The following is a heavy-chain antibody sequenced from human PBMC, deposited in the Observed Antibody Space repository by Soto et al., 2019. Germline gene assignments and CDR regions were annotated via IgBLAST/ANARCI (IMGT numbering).Heavy chain of an antibody. V-gene: IGHV3-23*01. CDR2: IGGSGGNR. J-gene: IGHJ4*02. CDR3: ARVASDYINSVDH. Sequence: EVQLLESGGGLVQPGGSLRLSCAASGFTFNEYDMTWVRQATGKGLEWVSAIGGSGGNRYYAASVKGRFTISRDNSKHTLDLQMSRLRVEDTAVYYCARVASDYINSVDHWGQGILVTVSS. D-gene: IGHD4-4*01. CDR1: GFTFNEYD.